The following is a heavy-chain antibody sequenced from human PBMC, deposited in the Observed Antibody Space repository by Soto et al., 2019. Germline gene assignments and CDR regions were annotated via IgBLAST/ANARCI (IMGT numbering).Heavy chain of an antibody. D-gene: IGHD3-10*01. V-gene: IGHV4-59*01. CDR2: IYYLGST. Sequence: SETLSLTCSVSAGSMSEYFWSWIRQSQGKGLEWIGYIYYLGSTDYNPSLKSRVTISVDTSKRQFCLRLTSVTAADTAVYYCARDGYDGSGSPYPAYWGPGTQVTVSS. CDR3: ARDGYDGSGSPYPAY. CDR1: AGSMSEYF. J-gene: IGHJ4*02.